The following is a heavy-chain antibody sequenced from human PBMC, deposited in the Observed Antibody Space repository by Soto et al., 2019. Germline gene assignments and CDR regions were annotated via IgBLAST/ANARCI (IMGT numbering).Heavy chain of an antibody. CDR1: GGTFSKYA. CDR2: TIPMFGTP. Sequence: QVQLVQSGAEMQQPGASVRVSCKASGGTFSKYAFSWVRQAPGQGLEWLGGTIPMFGTPNYAQKFQGRVAISADESTATVDMELSSLRSEDTAVYFWPRPLRDRNYYYGMAVWGQGTTVTVSS. CDR3: PRPLRDRNYYYGMAV. J-gene: IGHJ6*02. V-gene: IGHV1-69*01. D-gene: IGHD3-22*01.